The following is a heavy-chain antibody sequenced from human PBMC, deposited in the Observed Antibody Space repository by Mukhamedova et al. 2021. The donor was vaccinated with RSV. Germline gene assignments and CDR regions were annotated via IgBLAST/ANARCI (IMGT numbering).Heavy chain of an antibody. D-gene: IGHD5-18*01. J-gene: IGHJ4*02. V-gene: IGHV3-30*18. Sequence: ISFNGNNAYYVDSMKGRFTISRDNSKNTLYLQMNSLRADDTAVYYCVKEESGGYSLIDYWGQGALVTVSS. CDR3: VKEESGGYSLIDY. CDR2: ISFNGNNA.